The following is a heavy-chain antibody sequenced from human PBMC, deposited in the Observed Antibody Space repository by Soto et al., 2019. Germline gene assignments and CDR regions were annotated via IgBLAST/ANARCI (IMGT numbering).Heavy chain of an antibody. CDR1: GYIFTTSW. CDR2: INPTDSDT. D-gene: IGHD3-22*01. J-gene: IGHJ5*02. CDR3: ARPDSSGYYVS. V-gene: IGHV5-51*01. Sequence: GESLKISCKASGYIFTTSWIAWVRQMPGKGLEWMGIINPTDSDTRYSPSFQGQVTVSADKSISTAYPQWSSLKAADTAMYYCARPDSSGYYVSWGQGTLVTVSS.